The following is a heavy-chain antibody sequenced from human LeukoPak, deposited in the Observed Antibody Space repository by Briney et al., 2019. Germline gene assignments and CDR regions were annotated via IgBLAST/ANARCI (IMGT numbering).Heavy chain of an antibody. Sequence: GSLRLSCVASGFTFSSYSMSWIRQAPGKGREGVSYISSSSSYTNDADSVKGRFTISRDNAKNSLYLQMNSLRAEDTAVYYCASGLGFLEWPIDYWGQGTLVTLSS. CDR3: ASGLGFLEWPIDY. D-gene: IGHD3-3*01. V-gene: IGHV3-21*05. CDR2: ISSSSSYT. J-gene: IGHJ4*02. CDR1: GFTFSSYS.